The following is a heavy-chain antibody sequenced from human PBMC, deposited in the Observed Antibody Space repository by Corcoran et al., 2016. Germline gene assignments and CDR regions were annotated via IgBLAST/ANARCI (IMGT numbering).Heavy chain of an antibody. J-gene: IGHJ6*02. CDR1: GGSFSGYY. CDR2: INHSGST. V-gene: IGHV4-34*01. Sequence: QVQLQQWGAGLLKPSETLSLTCAVYGGSFSGYYWSWIRQPPGKGLEWIGEINHSGSTNYNPSLKSRVTISVETSKNQFSLKLSSVTAADTAVYYCARGQRGYSYAKGSYYYYGMDVWGQGTTVTVSS. D-gene: IGHD5-18*01. CDR3: ARGQRGYSYAKGSYYYYGMDV.